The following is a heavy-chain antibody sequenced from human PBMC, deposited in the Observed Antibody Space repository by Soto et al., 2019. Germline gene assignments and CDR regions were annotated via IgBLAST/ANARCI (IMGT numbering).Heavy chain of an antibody. D-gene: IGHD3-22*01. Sequence: PGVSMRLSCAAAGFTFSSYWMHWVRKAPGKGLVWVSRINSDGSSTSYADSVKGRFTISRDNAKNTLYLQMNSLRAEDTAVYYCAIRASYYDSSGYFDYWGQGTLVTVSS. V-gene: IGHV3-74*01. CDR3: AIRASYYDSSGYFDY. CDR1: GFTFSSYW. J-gene: IGHJ4*02. CDR2: INSDGSST.